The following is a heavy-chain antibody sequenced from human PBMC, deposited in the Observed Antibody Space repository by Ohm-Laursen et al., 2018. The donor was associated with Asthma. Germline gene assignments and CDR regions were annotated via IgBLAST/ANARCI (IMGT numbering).Heavy chain of an antibody. J-gene: IGHJ6*02. CDR3: AKDYCSGGSCYYLDYYYGMDV. D-gene: IGHD2-15*01. CDR2: ISYDGSNK. Sequence: SLRLSCAAFGFTFSSYGMHWVRQAPGKGLEWVAVISYDGSNKYYADSVKGRFTISRDNSKNTLYLQMNSLRAEDTAVYYCAKDYCSGGSCYYLDYYYGMDVWGQGTTVTVSS. V-gene: IGHV3-30*18. CDR1: GFTFSSYG.